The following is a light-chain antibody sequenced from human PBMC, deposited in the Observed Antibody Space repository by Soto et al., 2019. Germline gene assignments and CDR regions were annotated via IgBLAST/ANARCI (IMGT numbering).Light chain of an antibody. CDR1: SSNIGAGYD. CDR3: QSYDSSLSVVV. Sequence: QAVVTQPPSVSGAPGQRVTISCTGSSSNIGAGYDVHWYQQLPGTAPKLLIYDNTNRPSGVPDRFSGSKSGTSVSLAITGLQAEDEADYYCQSYDSSLSVVVFGGGTKVTVL. J-gene: IGLJ2*01. CDR2: DNT. V-gene: IGLV1-40*01.